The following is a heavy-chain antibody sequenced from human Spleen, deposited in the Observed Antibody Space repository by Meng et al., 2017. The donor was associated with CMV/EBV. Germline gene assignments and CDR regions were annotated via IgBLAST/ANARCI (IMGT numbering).Heavy chain of an antibody. CDR2: INPNSGGT. J-gene: IGHJ4*02. CDR1: GYTFTGYY. D-gene: IGHD6-13*01. Sequence: ASVKVSCKASGYTFTGYYMHWVRQAPGQGLEWMRWINPNSGGTNYAQKFQGRVTMTRDTSISTAYMELSRLRSDDTAVYYCARSYVAAAVPTYWGQGTLVTVSS. V-gene: IGHV1-2*02. CDR3: ARSYVAAAVPTY.